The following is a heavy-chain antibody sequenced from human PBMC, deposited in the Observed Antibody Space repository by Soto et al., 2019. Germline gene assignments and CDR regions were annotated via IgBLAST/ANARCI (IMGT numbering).Heavy chain of an antibody. J-gene: IGHJ4*02. V-gene: IGHV4-31*03. D-gene: IGHD5-18*01. CDR2: IYYSGST. Sequence: TLSLNRTVSAASISSRVYYWSWIRQHPGKGLEWIGYIYYSGSTYYNPSLKSRVTISVDTSKNQFSLKLSSVTAADTAVYYCARDSSIQLWPHFDYWGQRTLVTFSA. CDR1: AASISSRVYY. CDR3: ARDSSIQLWPHFDY.